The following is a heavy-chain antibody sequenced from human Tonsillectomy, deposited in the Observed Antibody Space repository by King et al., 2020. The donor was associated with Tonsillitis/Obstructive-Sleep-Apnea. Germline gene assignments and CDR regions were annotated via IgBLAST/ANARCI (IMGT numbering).Heavy chain of an antibody. J-gene: IGHJ4*02. D-gene: IGHD1-26*01. V-gene: IGHV3-15*01. Sequence: VQLVESGGGLVKPGESLRLSCAASGFTFSIAWMSWVRQAPGKGLEWVGRIKSQTDGETTDYAAPVKGRFTISRDDSKNTLYLQMNSLKTEDTAIYYCTTQLARVGGTAGFDNWGQGTPVTVSS. CDR1: GFTFSIAW. CDR2: IKSQTDGETT. CDR3: TTQLARVGGTAGFDN.